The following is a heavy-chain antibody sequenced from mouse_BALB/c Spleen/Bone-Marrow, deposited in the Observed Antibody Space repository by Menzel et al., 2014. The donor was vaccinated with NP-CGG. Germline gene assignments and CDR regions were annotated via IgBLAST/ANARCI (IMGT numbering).Heavy chain of an antibody. CDR2: ISSGGST. V-gene: IGHV5-6-5*01. D-gene: IGHD1-1*01. CDR1: GFTFSSYA. Sequence: EVKLMESGGGLVKPGGSLKLSCAASGFTFSSYAMSWVRPTPEKRLEWVASISSGGSTYYPDSVKGRFTISRDNARNILYLQMSSLRSEDTAMYYCARWYYGSGFAYWGQGTLVTVSA. J-gene: IGHJ3*01. CDR3: ARWYYGSGFAY.